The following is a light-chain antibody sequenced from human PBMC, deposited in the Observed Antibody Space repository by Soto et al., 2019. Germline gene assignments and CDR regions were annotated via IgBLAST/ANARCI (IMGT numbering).Light chain of an antibody. CDR2: DAS. Sequence: EIVMTQSPATLSVSPGERATLSCRASQTVSSNLAGYQQKPVQTPRLLIYDASTKATGIPVRFRGSGSGTEFTLTIISLQSEDYAVYYCHQYNNWLALNFVGGTKVEIK. CDR3: HQYNNWLALN. V-gene: IGKV3-15*01. J-gene: IGKJ4*01. CDR1: QTVSSN.